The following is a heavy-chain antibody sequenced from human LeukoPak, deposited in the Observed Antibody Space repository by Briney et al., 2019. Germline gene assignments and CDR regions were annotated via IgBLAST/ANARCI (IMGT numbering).Heavy chain of an antibody. Sequence: SETLSLTCAVYGGSFSGYYWSWIRQPPGKGLEWIGEINDSESTNNNPSLKSRVTISVDRLKKQSSLKLSSVTAADTAVYYCARGWDSSGWSGAFDIWGQGTMVTVSS. CDR3: ARGWDSSGWSGAFDI. CDR1: GGSFSGYY. CDR2: INDSEST. J-gene: IGHJ3*02. D-gene: IGHD3-22*01. V-gene: IGHV4-34*01.